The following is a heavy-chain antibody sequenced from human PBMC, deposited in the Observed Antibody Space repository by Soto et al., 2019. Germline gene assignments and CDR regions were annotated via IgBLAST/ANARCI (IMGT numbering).Heavy chain of an antibody. CDR1: GASIRSNY. CDR3: ARGDGYYDFWSGYFDP. V-gene: IGHV4-59*01. J-gene: IGHJ5*02. Sequence: PSETLSLTCSVSGASIRSNYWTWIRQPPGKGLEWIGYTYFTGTTNYNPSLKSRVSMSIDTSKNQFSLRLTSVTAADTAVYYCARGDGYYDFWSGYFDPWGQGTLVTVS. D-gene: IGHD3-3*01. CDR2: TYFTGTT.